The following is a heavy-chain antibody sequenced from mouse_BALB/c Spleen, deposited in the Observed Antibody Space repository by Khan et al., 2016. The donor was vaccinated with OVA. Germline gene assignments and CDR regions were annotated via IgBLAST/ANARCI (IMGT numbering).Heavy chain of an antibody. V-gene: IGHV1S81*02. CDR1: GYAFTSYW. CDR3: GRGGYGSLAY. D-gene: IGHD2-10*02. Sequence: QVQLQQSGAEPVKPGASLNLSCKASGYAFTSYWMHWVKQRPGQGLEWIGYINPSNGRNDQNEKFKRKATLTVDKSSSTVYMQLSSLTSEDAAVYYWGRGGYGSLAYWGQGTLVTVSA. CDR2: INPSNGRN. J-gene: IGHJ3*01.